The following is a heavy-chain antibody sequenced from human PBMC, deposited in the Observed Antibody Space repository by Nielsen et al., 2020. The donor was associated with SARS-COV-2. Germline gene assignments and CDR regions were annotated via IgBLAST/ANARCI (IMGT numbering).Heavy chain of an antibody. CDR3: ARDATEHYYYYGMDV. J-gene: IGHJ6*02. CDR2: IIPIFGTA. V-gene: IGHV1-69*13. CDR1: GYTFTSYD. D-gene: IGHD2-15*01. Sequence: SVKVSCKASGYTFTSYDINWVRQAPGQGLEWMGGIIPIFGTANYAQKFQGRVTITADESTSTAYMELSSLRSEDTAVYYCARDATEHYYYYGMDVWGQGTTVTVSS.